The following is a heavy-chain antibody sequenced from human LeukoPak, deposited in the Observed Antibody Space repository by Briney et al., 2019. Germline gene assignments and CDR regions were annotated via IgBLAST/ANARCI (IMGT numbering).Heavy chain of an antibody. CDR1: GFGFTSFG. Sequence: ASVKVSCKTSGFGFTSFGFTWVRQAPGQGLEWVGWISVHNGNTNYAQKFQGRLTLTTDTSTTTVYMDLRSLISDDTAIYFCARAQALMDNSASDIWGQGTMVTVSS. J-gene: IGHJ3*02. CDR2: ISVHNGNT. D-gene: IGHD1-1*01. V-gene: IGHV1-18*01. CDR3: ARAQALMDNSASDI.